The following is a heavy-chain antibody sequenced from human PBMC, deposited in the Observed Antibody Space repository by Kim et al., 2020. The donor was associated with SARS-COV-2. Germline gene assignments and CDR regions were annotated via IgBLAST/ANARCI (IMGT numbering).Heavy chain of an antibody. Sequence: LKSRVTIAVDTSKNQFSLKLSSVTAADTAVYYCARHRLVVVAALNWFDPWGQGTLVTVSS. J-gene: IGHJ5*02. CDR3: ARHRLVVVAALNWFDP. V-gene: IGHV4-39*01. D-gene: IGHD2-15*01.